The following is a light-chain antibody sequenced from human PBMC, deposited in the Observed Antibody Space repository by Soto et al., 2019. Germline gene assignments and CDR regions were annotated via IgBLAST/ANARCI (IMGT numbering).Light chain of an antibody. CDR3: QSYDSSLSGYV. V-gene: IGLV1-40*01. J-gene: IGLJ1*01. CDR1: GSNIGAPYD. CDR2: GST. Sequence: QSVLTHPPSLSGAPGQRFTISCTGGGSNIGAPYDVHWYQHLPGAAPKLLIYGSTNRPSGVPGRFSGSKSGTSASLAITGLQAEDEADYYCQSYDSSLSGYVFGAGTKVTVL.